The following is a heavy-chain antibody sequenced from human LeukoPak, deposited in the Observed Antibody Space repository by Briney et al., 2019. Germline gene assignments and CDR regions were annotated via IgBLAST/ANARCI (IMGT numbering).Heavy chain of an antibody. CDR2: IYHSGST. CDR3: ARGFNWFDP. V-gene: IGHV4-38-2*02. Sequence: SEPLSLTCTVSGYSISSGYYWGWIRQPPGKGLEWIGSIYHSGSTYYNPSLKSRVTISVDTSKNQFSLKLSSVTAADTAVYYCARGFNWFDPWGQGTLVTVSS. CDR1: GYSISSGYY. J-gene: IGHJ5*02.